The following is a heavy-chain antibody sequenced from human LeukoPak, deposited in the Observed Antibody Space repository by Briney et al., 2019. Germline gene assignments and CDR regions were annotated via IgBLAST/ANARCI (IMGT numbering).Heavy chain of an antibody. CDR2: IYYSGST. Sequence: PSQTLSLTCTVSGGSISSGYYYWSWIRQPPGKGLEWIGYIYYSGSTYYNPSLKSRITISVDTSKSQFSLKLSSVIAADTAVYYCARYCSGTDYYYYYMDVWGKGTTVTVSS. J-gene: IGHJ6*03. D-gene: IGHD2-15*01. CDR3: ARYCSGTDYYYYYMDV. CDR1: GGSISSGYYY. V-gene: IGHV4-30-4*08.